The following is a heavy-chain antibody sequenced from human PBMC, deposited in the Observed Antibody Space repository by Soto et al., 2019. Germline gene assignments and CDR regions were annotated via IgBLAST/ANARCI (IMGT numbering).Heavy chain of an antibody. CDR1: GGSISSGGYY. D-gene: IGHD5-18*01. J-gene: IGHJ6*02. CDR2: IYYSGST. V-gene: IGHV4-31*03. Sequence: QVQLQESGPGLVKPSQTLSLTCTVSGGSISSGGYYWSWIRQHPGKGLEWIGYIYYSGSTYYNPSRKSRVTISVDTSKNQFSLKLSSVTAADTAVYYCARDLGRIDTAMGFYYYYGMDVWGQGTTVTVSS. CDR3: ARDLGRIDTAMGFYYYYGMDV.